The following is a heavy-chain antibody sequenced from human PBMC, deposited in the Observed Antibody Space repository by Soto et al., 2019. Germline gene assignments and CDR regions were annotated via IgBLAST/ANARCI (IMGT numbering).Heavy chain of an antibody. CDR3: AKAPRGGVIITTYSAHIDY. CDR1: GYTFTSYY. CDR2: TNPDGGST. Sequence: QVQLVQSGADVKKPGASVMLSCKASGYTFTSYYMHWVRQAPGQGLEWMGITNPDGGSTRYAQKFQGRVTMTRATSTSTVYMELSSLRSEDTAVYYCAKAPRGGVIITTYSAHIDYWGQGTLVTVSS. V-gene: IGHV1-46*01. J-gene: IGHJ4*02. D-gene: IGHD3-3*01.